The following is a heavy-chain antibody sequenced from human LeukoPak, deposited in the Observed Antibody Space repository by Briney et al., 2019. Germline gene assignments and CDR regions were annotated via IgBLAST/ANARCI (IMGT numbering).Heavy chain of an antibody. D-gene: IGHD3-22*01. CDR1: GFTFSSHG. Sequence: PGGSLRLSCAASGFTFSSHGMHWVRQAPGKGLVWVSRINSDGSSTSYADSVKGRFTISRDNAKNTLYLQMNSLRAEDTAVYYCARDPLTYYYDSSGSNSWFDPWGQGTLVTVSS. J-gene: IGHJ5*02. CDR3: ARDPLTYYYDSSGSNSWFDP. CDR2: INSDGSST. V-gene: IGHV3-74*01.